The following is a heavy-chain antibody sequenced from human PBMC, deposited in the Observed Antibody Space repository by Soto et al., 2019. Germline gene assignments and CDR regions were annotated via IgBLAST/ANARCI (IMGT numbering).Heavy chain of an antibody. D-gene: IGHD3-9*01. CDR2: IYYSGST. J-gene: IGHJ6*02. Sequence: SETLSLTCTVSGGSISSYYWSWIRQPPGKGLEWIGYIYYSGSTNYNPSLKSRVTISVDTSKNQFSLKLSSVTAADTAVYYCARADYDILTGPGYYYGMDVWGQGTTVTVSS. CDR1: GGSISSYY. V-gene: IGHV4-59*01. CDR3: ARADYDILTGPGYYYGMDV.